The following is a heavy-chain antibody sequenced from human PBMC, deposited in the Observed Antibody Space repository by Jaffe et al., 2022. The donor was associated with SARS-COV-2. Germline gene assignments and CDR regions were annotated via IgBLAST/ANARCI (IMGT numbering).Heavy chain of an antibody. CDR1: GFIFSDYA. D-gene: IGHD6-6*01. CDR3: AKPPADRLFVGDS. J-gene: IGHJ4*02. V-gene: IGHV3-23*01. Sequence: EVQLLESGGGLVQPGGSLRLSCSASGFIFSDYAMNWVRQAPGKGLEWVSVITDSGGTTHYADSVKGRFTISRDNSKNTLFLQMNSLRAEDTAVYYCAKPPADRLFVGDSWGQGTLVTVSS. CDR2: ITDSGGTT.